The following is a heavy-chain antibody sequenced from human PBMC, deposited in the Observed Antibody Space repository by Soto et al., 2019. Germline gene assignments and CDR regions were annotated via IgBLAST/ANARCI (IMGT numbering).Heavy chain of an antibody. CDR1: GYSFTSYW. Sequence: PGESLKISCKGSGYSFTSYWISWVRQMPGKGLEWMGRIDPSDSYTNYSPSFQGHVTISADKSISTAYLQWSSLKASDTAMYYCARLAYCGGDCYPHYYYGMDVWGQGTTVTVSS. V-gene: IGHV5-10-1*01. D-gene: IGHD2-21*02. CDR3: ARLAYCGGDCYPHYYYGMDV. J-gene: IGHJ6*02. CDR2: IDPSDSYT.